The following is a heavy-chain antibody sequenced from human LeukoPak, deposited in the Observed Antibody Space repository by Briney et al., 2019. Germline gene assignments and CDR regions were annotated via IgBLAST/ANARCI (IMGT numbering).Heavy chain of an antibody. J-gene: IGHJ4*02. D-gene: IGHD6-13*01. Sequence: GGSLRLSCAASGFTFDDYGMSWVRQAPGKGLEWVVGVTWNGVVMGHADSLKGRFTITRDNAKNSLYLQMNSLRPEDMAFYHCAKGSYGSTWYYFDHWGQGTLVTVSS. CDR1: GFTFDDYG. V-gene: IGHV3-20*01. CDR2: VTWNGVVM. CDR3: AKGSYGSTWYYFDH.